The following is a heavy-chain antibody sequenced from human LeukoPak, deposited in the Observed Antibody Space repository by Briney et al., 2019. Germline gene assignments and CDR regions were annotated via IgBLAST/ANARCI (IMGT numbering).Heavy chain of an antibody. CDR2: ISSSSSYI. V-gene: IGHV3-21*04. Sequence: GGSLRLSCAASGFTFSSYSMNWVRQAPGKGLEWVSSISSSSSYIYYADSVKGRFTISRDNAKNSLYLQMNSLRAEDTALYHCARARSSSWYDWFDPWGQGTLVTVSS. D-gene: IGHD6-13*01. J-gene: IGHJ5*02. CDR1: GFTFSSYS. CDR3: ARARSSSWYDWFDP.